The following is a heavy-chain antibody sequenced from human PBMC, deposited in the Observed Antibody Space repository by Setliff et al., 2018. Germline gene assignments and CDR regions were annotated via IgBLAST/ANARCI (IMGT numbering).Heavy chain of an antibody. J-gene: IGHJ2*01. CDR3: ARVAGRGRYWYFDL. CDR2: ISSSSSTI. CDR1: GFTFSSYS. V-gene: IGHV3-48*04. Sequence: HPGGSLRLSCAASGFTFSSYSINWVRQAPGKGLEWVSYISSSSSTIYYADSVKGRFTISRDNAKNSLYLRMNSLRAEDTAVYYCARVAGRGRYWYFDLWGRGTLVTV.